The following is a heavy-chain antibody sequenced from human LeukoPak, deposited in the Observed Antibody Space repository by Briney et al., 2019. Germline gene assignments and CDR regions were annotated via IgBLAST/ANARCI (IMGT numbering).Heavy chain of an antibody. Sequence: SETLSLTCTVSGGSISSSSYYWGWIRQPPGKGLEWIGSIYYSGSTYYNPSLKSRVTISVDTSKSQFSLKLSSVTAADTAVYYCARHHNYGEGADAFDIWGQGTMVTVSS. CDR1: GGSISSSSYY. CDR3: ARHHNYGEGADAFDI. J-gene: IGHJ3*02. D-gene: IGHD4-17*01. CDR2: IYYSGST. V-gene: IGHV4-39*01.